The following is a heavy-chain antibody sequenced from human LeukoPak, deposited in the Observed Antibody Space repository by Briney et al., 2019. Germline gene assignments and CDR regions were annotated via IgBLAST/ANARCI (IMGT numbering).Heavy chain of an antibody. D-gene: IGHD5-18*01. CDR3: ARDLSGVTGYTYGRGIDY. CDR2: INTNTGNP. CDR1: GYTFTSYA. J-gene: IGHJ4*02. V-gene: IGHV7-4-1*02. Sequence: ASVKVSCKASGYTFTSYAMNWVRQAPGQGLEWMGWINTNTGNPTYAQGFTGRFVLSLDTSVSTAYLQMNSLRAEDTAVYYCARDLSGVTGYTYGRGIDYWGQGTLVTVSS.